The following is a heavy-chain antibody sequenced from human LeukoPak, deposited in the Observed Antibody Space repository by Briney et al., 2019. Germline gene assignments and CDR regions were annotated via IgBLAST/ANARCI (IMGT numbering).Heavy chain of an antibody. J-gene: IGHJ4*02. Sequence: GGSLRLSCAAFGFTFSDYAMNWVRQTPGRGLEWVSTISGRGDYTYYADSVKGQFTISRDNSNNTMYLQINSLRAEDTAVYFCARGYGALSGWGQGTLVTVSS. V-gene: IGHV3-23*01. CDR1: GFTFSDYA. CDR2: ISGRGDYT. CDR3: ARGYGALSG. D-gene: IGHD4-17*01.